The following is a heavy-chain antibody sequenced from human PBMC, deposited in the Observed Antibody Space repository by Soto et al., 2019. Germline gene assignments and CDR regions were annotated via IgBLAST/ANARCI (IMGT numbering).Heavy chain of an antibody. J-gene: IGHJ4*02. D-gene: IGHD5-12*01. CDR3: ARDGPQVEMATINDFDY. CDR1: GFTFSSYA. V-gene: IGHV3-30-3*01. Sequence: QVQLVESGGGVVQPGRSLRLSCAASGFTFSSYAMHWVRQAPGKGLEWVAVISYDGSNKYYADSVKGRFTISRDNSKNTLYLQMNSLRAEDTAVYYCARDGPQVEMATINDFDYWGQGTLVTVSS. CDR2: ISYDGSNK.